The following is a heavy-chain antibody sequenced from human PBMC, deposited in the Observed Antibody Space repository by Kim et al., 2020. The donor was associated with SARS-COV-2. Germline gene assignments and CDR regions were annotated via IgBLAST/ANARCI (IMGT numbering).Heavy chain of an antibody. CDR2: MNPNSGNT. CDR1: GYTFTSYD. J-gene: IGHJ4*02. D-gene: IGHD3-3*01. CDR3: ATHGEFWSGFIVDY. Sequence: ASVKVSCKASGYTFTSYDINWVRQATGQGLEWMGWMNPNSGNTGYAQKFQGRVTMTRNTSISTAYMELSSLRSEDTAVYYCATHGEFWSGFIVDYWGQGTLVTVSS. V-gene: IGHV1-8*01.